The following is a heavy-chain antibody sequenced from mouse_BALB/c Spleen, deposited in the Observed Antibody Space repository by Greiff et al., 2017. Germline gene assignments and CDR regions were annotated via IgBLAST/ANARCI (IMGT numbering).Heavy chain of an antibody. CDR3: ARIATHRYDVPYAMDY. Sequence: QVTLKVSGPGILQPSQTLSLTCSFSGFSLSTYGIGVGWIRQPSGKGLEWLAHIWWNDNKYYNTALKSRLTISKDTSNNQVFLKIASVDTADTATYYCARIATHRYDVPYAMDYWGQGTSVTVSS. V-gene: IGHV8-11*01. D-gene: IGHD2-14*01. J-gene: IGHJ4*01. CDR1: GFSLSTYGIG. CDR2: IWWNDNK.